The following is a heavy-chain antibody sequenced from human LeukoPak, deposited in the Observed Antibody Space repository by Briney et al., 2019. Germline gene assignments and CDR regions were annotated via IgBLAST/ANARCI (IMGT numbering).Heavy chain of an antibody. CDR2: IWYDGNNK. V-gene: IGHV3-33*06. CDR3: ANGAIPARSGPTPYYFDS. D-gene: IGHD6-6*01. Sequence: PGGSLRLSCAASGFSFSSYGMHWVRQAPGKGLEWVADIWYDGNNKYYADSVKGRFTISRDNSKNTLYLQMDILTTEDTAVYYCANGAIPARSGPTPYYFDSWGQGTLVTVSS. CDR1: GFSFSSYG. J-gene: IGHJ4*02.